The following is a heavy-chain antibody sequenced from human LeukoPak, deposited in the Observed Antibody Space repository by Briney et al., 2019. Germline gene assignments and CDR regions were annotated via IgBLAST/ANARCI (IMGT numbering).Heavy chain of an antibody. CDR2: IYPGDSDT. CDR1: GYSFTSYW. J-gene: IGHJ6*02. Sequence: EESLRISCKGSGYSFTSYWIGWVRQRPGKGLEWMGIIYPGDSDTRYSPSFQGQVSISADKSSSTAYLQWSSLKASDTAMYYCARLGGFGDAYYHYGMDVWGQGTTVTVSS. D-gene: IGHD3-16*01. V-gene: IGHV5-51*01. CDR3: ARLGGFGDAYYHYGMDV.